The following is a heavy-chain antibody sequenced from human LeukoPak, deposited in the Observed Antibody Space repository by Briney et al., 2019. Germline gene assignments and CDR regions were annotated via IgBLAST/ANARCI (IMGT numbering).Heavy chain of an antibody. Sequence: ASVKVSCKASGYTFTSYYMHWGRQAPGQGLEWMGIINPSGGSTSYAQKFKGRVTMTRDMSTSTVYMELSSLRSEDTAVYYCASQQQQPGYNWFDPWGQGTLVTVSS. V-gene: IGHV1-46*01. CDR2: INPSGGST. CDR3: ASQQQQPGYNWFDP. D-gene: IGHD6-13*01. CDR1: GYTFTSYY. J-gene: IGHJ5*02.